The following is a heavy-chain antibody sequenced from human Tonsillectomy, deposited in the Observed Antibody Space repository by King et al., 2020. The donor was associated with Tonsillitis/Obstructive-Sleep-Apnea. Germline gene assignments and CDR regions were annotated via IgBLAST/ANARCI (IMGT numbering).Heavy chain of an antibody. Sequence: QLVQSGGGLVQPGGSLRLSCAASGFTFSSYEMNWVRQAPGKGLEWVSYISSSGSTIYYADSVKGRFTISRDNAKNSLYLQMNSLRAEDTAVYYCARDRVEDAFDIWGQGTMVTVSS. V-gene: IGHV3-48*03. CDR3: ARDRVEDAFDI. CDR2: ISSSGSTI. CDR1: GFTFSSYE. J-gene: IGHJ3*02. D-gene: IGHD3-3*01.